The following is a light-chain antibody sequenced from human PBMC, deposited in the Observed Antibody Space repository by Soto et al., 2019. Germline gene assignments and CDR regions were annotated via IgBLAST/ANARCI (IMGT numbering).Light chain of an antibody. J-gene: IGKJ5*01. V-gene: IGKV3-20*01. CDR3: QQYGSSPIT. CDR2: GAS. CDR1: QSVSSSN. Sequence: EIVLTPSPGTLSLSPGERATLSCRASQSVSSSNLAWYQQKPGQAPRLLIYGASSRATDIPDRFSGSGSGTDFTLTISRLEPEDFGVYYCQQYGSSPITFGQGTRLEIK.